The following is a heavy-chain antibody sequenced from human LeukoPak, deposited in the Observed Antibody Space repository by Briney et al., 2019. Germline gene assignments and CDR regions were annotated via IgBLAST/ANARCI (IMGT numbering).Heavy chain of an antibody. J-gene: IGHJ4*02. D-gene: IGHD3-10*01. CDR2: TYYRSKWYN. V-gene: IGHV6-1*01. CDR3: ARGTGTFDF. CDR1: GDSVSSGSAA. Sequence: SQTLSLTYAISGDSVSSGSAAWSWIRQSPSRGLEWLGRTYYRSKWYNDYAKSVKSRISINSDTSKNQISLQLNSVTPEDTAVYYCARGTGTFDFWGQGTLVTVSS.